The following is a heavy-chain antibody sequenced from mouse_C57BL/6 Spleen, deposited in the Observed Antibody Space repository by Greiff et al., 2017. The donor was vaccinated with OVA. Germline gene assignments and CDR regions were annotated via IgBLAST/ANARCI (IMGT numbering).Heavy chain of an antibody. Sequence: EVKLQESGPGLVKPSQSLSLTCSVTGYSITSGYYWNWIRQFPGNKLEWMGYISYDGSNNYNPSLKNRISITRDTSKNQFFLKLNSVTTEDTATYYCARSYYGSSYSDWGQGTTLTVSS. V-gene: IGHV3-6*01. CDR1: GYSITSGYY. D-gene: IGHD1-1*01. CDR2: ISYDGSN. J-gene: IGHJ2*01. CDR3: ARSYYGSSYSD.